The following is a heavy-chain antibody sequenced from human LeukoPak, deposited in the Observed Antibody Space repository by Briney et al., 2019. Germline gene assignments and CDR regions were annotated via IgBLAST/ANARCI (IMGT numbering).Heavy chain of an antibody. Sequence: PSETLSLTCTVSGGSISSSSCYWGWIRQPPGKGLEWIGYAADSGSTNYNPSLKSRVTISVDSSTNHFSLRLTSVTAADTAIYYCAAMTTVTMYSYFFDSWGQGTLLTVSS. CDR1: GGSISSSSCY. CDR2: AADSGST. CDR3: AAMTTVTMYSYFFDS. D-gene: IGHD4-17*01. V-gene: IGHV4-61*03. J-gene: IGHJ4*02.